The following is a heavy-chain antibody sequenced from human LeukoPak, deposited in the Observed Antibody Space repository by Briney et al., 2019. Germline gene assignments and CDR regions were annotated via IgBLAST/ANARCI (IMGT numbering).Heavy chain of an antibody. CDR1: GFTFSSYW. V-gene: IGHV3-7*01. CDR2: IKQDGSEK. D-gene: IGHD3-22*01. J-gene: IGHJ4*02. Sequence: PGGSLRLSCAASGFTFSSYWMSWVRQAPGKGLEWVANIKQDGSEKYYVDSVKGRFTISRDNAKNSLYLQMNSLRAEDTAVYYCARPRDYYDSSGYYNYWGQGTLVTVSS. CDR3: ARPRDYYDSSGYYNY.